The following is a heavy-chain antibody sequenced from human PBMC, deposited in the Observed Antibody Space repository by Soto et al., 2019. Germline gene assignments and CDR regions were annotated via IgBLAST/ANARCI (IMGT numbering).Heavy chain of an antibody. J-gene: IGHJ4*02. V-gene: IGHV2-5*02. CDR2: IYWDDDK. CDR1: GFSLRNSGVG. D-gene: IGHD4-17*01. CDR3: APLTTGGFNFDY. Sequence: QITLKESGPTLVKPTQTLTLTCTFSGFSLRNSGVGVGWIRQTPGKALEWLALIYWDDDKRYSPSLKSRLTNTKDTSKNQVVFTLTNMDPVATATYCCAPLTTGGFNFDYRGQGTLVPVYS.